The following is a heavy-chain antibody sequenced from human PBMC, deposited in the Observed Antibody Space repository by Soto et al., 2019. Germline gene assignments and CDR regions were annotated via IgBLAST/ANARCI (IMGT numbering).Heavy chain of an antibody. CDR2: ISAYSGNT. V-gene: IGHV1-18*04. J-gene: IGHJ6*02. Sequence: AASVKVSCKASGYTFTSYGISWVRQAPGQGLEWMGWISAYSGNTNYAQKLQGRVTMTTDTSTSTAYMELRSLRSDDTAVYYCARDPETYYYGSGSYYSYYYAMDVWGQGTTVTVSS. D-gene: IGHD3-10*01. CDR1: GYTFTSYG. CDR3: ARDPETYYYGSGSYYSYYYAMDV.